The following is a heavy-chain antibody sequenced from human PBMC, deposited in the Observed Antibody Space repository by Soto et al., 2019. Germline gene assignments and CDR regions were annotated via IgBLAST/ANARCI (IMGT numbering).Heavy chain of an antibody. V-gene: IGHV5-51*01. CDR2: IYPGDSDT. Sequence: LKISCKGFGYTFTNYWIGWVRQMPGKGPEWMGIIYPGDSDTKYNPSFQGQVTISAGKSITTTYLQWSSLKASDTAIYYCAASIFYYGMDVWGQGTTVTVSS. CDR3: AASIFYYGMDV. J-gene: IGHJ6*02. CDR1: GYTFTNYW.